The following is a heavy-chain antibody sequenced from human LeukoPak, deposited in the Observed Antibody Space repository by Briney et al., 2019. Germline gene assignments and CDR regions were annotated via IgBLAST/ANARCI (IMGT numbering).Heavy chain of an antibody. CDR3: ARAAVLWFGEFPYYFDY. D-gene: IGHD3-10*01. V-gene: IGHV7-4-1*02. CDR1: GYTFTSYA. Sequence: ASVKVSCTASGYTFTSYAMNWVRQAPGQGLEWMGWINTNTGNPTYAQGFTGRFVFSLDTSVSTAYLQISSLKAEDTAVYYCARAAVLWFGEFPYYFDYWGQGTLVTASS. CDR2: INTNTGNP. J-gene: IGHJ4*02.